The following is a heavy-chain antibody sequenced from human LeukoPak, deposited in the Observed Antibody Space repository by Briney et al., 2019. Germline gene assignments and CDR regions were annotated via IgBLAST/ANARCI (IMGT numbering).Heavy chain of an antibody. V-gene: IGHV1-18*01. CDR2: ISAYNGNT. J-gene: IGHJ6*03. D-gene: IGHD2-15*01. Sequence: ASVKVSCKASGYTFTSYGISWVRQAPGQGLEWMGWISAYNGNTNYAQKLQGRVTMTTDTSTSTAYMELRSLRSDDTAVYYCARDQVKEEYCSGGSCYSGEYYYYYYMDVWGKGTTVTVSS. CDR3: ARDQVKEEYCSGGSCYSGEYYYYYYMDV. CDR1: GYTFTSYG.